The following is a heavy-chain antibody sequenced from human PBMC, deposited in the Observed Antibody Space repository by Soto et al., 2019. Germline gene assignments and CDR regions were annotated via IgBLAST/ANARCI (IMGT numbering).Heavy chain of an antibody. D-gene: IGHD3-10*01. CDR3: ACEYAGGEGSYKGFFALDG. CDR1: GYTFTSYY. Sequence: ASVKVSCKASGYTFTSYYMHWVRQAPGQGLEWMGIINPSGGSTSYAQKFQGRVTMTRDTSTSTVYMELSSLRSEDTAVYYCACEYAGGEGSYKGFFALDGWGKGTTVTVSS. V-gene: IGHV1-46*01. J-gene: IGHJ6*04. CDR2: INPSGGST.